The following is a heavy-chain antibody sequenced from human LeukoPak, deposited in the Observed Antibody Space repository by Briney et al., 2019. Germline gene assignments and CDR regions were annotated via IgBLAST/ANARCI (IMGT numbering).Heavy chain of an antibody. CDR2: ISHSGST. J-gene: IGHJ4*02. Sequence: SETLSLTCAVYGGSFSGYYWSWIRQPPGKGLEWIGEISHSGSTNHNPSLKSRVTISVDTSKNQFSLKLSSVTAAVTAVYYCARGGSRIVVVVAARKPHYFDYWGQGTLVTVSS. D-gene: IGHD2-15*01. CDR1: GGSFSGYY. CDR3: ARGGSRIVVVVAARKPHYFDY. V-gene: IGHV4-34*01.